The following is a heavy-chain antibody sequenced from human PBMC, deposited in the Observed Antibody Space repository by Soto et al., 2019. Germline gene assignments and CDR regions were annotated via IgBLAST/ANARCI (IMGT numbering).Heavy chain of an antibody. CDR2: ISGGGGT. V-gene: IGHV3-66*01. J-gene: IGHJ6*03. CDR1: GFTVSYNY. D-gene: IGHD2-2*01. Sequence: EVQLVESGGGVVQTGGSLRLSCAASGFTVSYNYMSWVRQAPGKGLEWVSVISGGGGTFYADSVKGRFTVSRDSFKNTVFLQMNTLRDEDTAVYYCARGSCSSANCYYPNYCYFYMDVWGKGSTVTVSS. CDR3: ARGSCSSANCYYPNYCYFYMDV.